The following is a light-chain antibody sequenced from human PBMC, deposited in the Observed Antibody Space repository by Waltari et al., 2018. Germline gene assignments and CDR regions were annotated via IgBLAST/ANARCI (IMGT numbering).Light chain of an antibody. Sequence: QSALTQPRSVSGSPGQSVTISCTGTSSDVGGYNYVSWDQQHPGKAPKLIIYDVTKRPAGVPDRFSGSKSGNTASLTISGLQAEDEADYYGCSYGGSYSFVVFGGGTKLTVL. J-gene: IGLJ2*01. CDR2: DVT. CDR3: CSYGGSYSFVV. CDR1: SSDVGGYNY. V-gene: IGLV2-11*01.